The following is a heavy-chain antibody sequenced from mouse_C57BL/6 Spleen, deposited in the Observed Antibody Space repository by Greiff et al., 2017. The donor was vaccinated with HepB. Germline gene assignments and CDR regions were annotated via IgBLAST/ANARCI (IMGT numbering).Heavy chain of an antibody. CDR2: ISNLAYSI. D-gene: IGHD1-1*01. CDR3: ARQTTVVARYFDV. Sequence: EVNLVESGGGLVQPGGSLKLSCAASGSTFSDYGMAWVRQAPRKGPEWVAFISNLAYSIYYADTVTGRFTISRENAKNTLYLEMSSLRSEDTAMYYCARQTTVVARYFDVWGTGTTVTVSS. CDR1: GSTFSDYG. J-gene: IGHJ1*03. V-gene: IGHV5-15*01.